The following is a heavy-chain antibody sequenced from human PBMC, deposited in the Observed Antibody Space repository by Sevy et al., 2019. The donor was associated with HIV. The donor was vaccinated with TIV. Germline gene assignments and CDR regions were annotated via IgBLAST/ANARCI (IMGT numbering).Heavy chain of an antibody. D-gene: IGHD6-13*01. Sequence: GGSVRLSCAASGFTVSSDYMTWVRQAPGKGLEWVSVIYSGGTTYYADSVKGRFTISRDNSKNTVYLQMNSLRAEDTAVYYCARESSSTWQAGYYGMAVWGQGTTVTVSS. V-gene: IGHV3-66*01. J-gene: IGHJ6*02. CDR3: ARESSSTWQAGYYGMAV. CDR2: IYSGGTT. CDR1: GFTVSSDY.